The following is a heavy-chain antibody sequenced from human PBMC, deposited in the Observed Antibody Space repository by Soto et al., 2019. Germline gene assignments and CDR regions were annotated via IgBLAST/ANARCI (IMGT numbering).Heavy chain of an antibody. D-gene: IGHD3-3*01. V-gene: IGHV3-30*03. CDR3: AWSGGTKINSNWFDP. CDR1: GFTFSSYG. Sequence: GGSLRLSCAASGFTFSSYGMHWVRQAPGKGLEWVAVISYDGSNKYYADSVKGRFTISRDNSKNTLYLQMNSLRAEDTAVYYCAWSGGTKINSNWFDPWGQGTLVTVSS. CDR2: ISYDGSNK. J-gene: IGHJ5*02.